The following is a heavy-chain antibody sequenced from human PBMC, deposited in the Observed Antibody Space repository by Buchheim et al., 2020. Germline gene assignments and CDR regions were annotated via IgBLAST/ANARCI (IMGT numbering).Heavy chain of an antibody. Sequence: QVQLVESGGGVVQPGRSLRLSCAASGFTFSSYGMHWVRQAPGKGLEWVAVIWYDGSNKYYADSVKGRFTISRDNSKNTLYLQMNSLRAEDTAVYYCARGLITVTLLGGMDVWGQGTT. V-gene: IGHV3-33*01. CDR1: GFTFSSYG. D-gene: IGHD4-17*01. J-gene: IGHJ6*02. CDR3: ARGLITVTLLGGMDV. CDR2: IWYDGSNK.